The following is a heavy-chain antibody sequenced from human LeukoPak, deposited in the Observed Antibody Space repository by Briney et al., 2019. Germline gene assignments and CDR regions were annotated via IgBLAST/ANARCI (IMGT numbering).Heavy chain of an antibody. V-gene: IGHV3-23*01. D-gene: IGHD2-21*02. CDR1: GFTFSSYA. CDR2: ISGRGGST. CDR3: AKDFRNCPGDDCYGWFDC. J-gene: IGHJ5*01. Sequence: GGSLRLSCAASGFTFSSYAMNWVRQAPGKGLEWVSTISGRGGSTYYADSVKGRFTISRDNSNNTLCLQMNSLRAEDTATYFCAKDFRNCPGDDCYGWFDCWGQGTLVTVSS.